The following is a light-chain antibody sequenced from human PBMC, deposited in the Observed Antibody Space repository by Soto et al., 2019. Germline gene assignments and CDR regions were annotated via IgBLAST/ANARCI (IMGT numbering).Light chain of an antibody. V-gene: IGKV3-20*01. CDR1: QSVSSSD. CDR3: QQYGSSPST. Sequence: EIVLTQSPGTLSLSPGERATLSCRASQSVSSSDLAWYQQKPGQAPRLLIYGASSRATGIPDRFRGSGSGTDFTLTISRLEPEDFAVYYCQQYGSSPSTFGGGTKVEIK. J-gene: IGKJ4*01. CDR2: GAS.